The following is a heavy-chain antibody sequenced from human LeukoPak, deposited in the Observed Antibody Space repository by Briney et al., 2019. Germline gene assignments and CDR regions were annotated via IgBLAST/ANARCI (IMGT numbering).Heavy chain of an antibody. CDR2: IRSKENSFAT. D-gene: IGHD3-16*01. J-gene: IGHJ4*02. CDR1: GFIFSDSA. Sequence: PGGSLRLSCAASGFIFSDSAIHWVRQASGKGLEWVGRIRSKENSFATAYGVSVQGRFTISRDDSENTAYLQMNSLKIEDTALDYCTRHDLGEPGDYWGQGTLVTVSS. V-gene: IGHV3-73*01. CDR3: TRHDLGEPGDY.